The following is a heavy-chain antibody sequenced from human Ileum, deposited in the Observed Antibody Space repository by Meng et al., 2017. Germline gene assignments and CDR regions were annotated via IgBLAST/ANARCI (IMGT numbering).Heavy chain of an antibody. CDR3: ARRAHYGDPPR. D-gene: IGHD4-17*01. J-gene: IGHJ4*02. CDR2: IYYGGST. V-gene: IGHV4-39*01. Sequence: QLRLQESGPGLVKPSETLSLTCSVSSGSFPNNNYYWVWIRRPPGKWLEWIGSIYYGGSTYYNPSLKSRVTISVDTSTNQFSLKLISVTAADTAVYYCARRAHYGDPPRWGQGTLVTVSS. CDR1: SGSFPNNNYY.